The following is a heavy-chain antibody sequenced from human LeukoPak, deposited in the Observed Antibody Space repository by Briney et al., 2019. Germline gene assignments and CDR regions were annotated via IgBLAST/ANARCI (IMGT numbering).Heavy chain of an antibody. D-gene: IGHD2-2*03. CDR3: ARDGGLGHCSSTSCPGDGMDV. V-gene: IGHV4-34*01. CDR2: INHSGST. CDR1: GGSFSGYY. J-gene: IGHJ6*02. Sequence: SETLSLTCAVYGGSFSGYYWSWIRQPPGKGLEWIGEINHSGSTNYNPSLKSRVTISVDTSKNQFSLKLSSVTAADTAVYYCARDGGLGHCSSTSCPGDGMDVWGQGTTVTVSS.